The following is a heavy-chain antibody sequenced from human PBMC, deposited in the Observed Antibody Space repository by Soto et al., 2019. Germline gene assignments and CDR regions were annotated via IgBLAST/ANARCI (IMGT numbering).Heavy chain of an antibody. CDR2: IIPIFDRT. V-gene: IGHV1-69*06. J-gene: IGHJ6*02. D-gene: IGHD1-20*01. CDR1: GGAHVNDA. CDR3: ARASYNWNRVDYYYYAMDV. Sequence: VELVQSGAEVKKPGSSVKVSCRASGGAHVNDAFIWVRQAPGQGLEWMGGIIPIFDRTNSAQKFQGRVTITADKSTSTAYMELISLRSEDTAVYYCARASYNWNRVDYYYYAMDVWGQGTTVIVSS.